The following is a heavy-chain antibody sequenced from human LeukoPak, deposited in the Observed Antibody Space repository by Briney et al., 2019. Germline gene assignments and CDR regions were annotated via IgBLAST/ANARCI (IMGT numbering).Heavy chain of an antibody. D-gene: IGHD2-2*02. CDR3: ASDCSSTSCYKVFY. J-gene: IGHJ4*02. CDR2: MKVDGSDI. CDR1: GFTFTNDF. V-gene: IGHV3-7*01. Sequence: GGSLRLSCAASGFTFTNDFMTWVRQAPGKGLEWVANMKVDGSDIHYVDSVKGRFTISRDNAKNSLYLQMNSLRAEDTAVYYCASDCSSTSCYKVFYWGQGTLVTVSS.